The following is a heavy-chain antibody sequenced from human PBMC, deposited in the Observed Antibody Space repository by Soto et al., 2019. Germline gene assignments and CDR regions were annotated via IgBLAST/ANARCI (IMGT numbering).Heavy chain of an antibody. V-gene: IGHV4-4*02. J-gene: IGHJ6*02. CDR1: GGSISSSNW. Sequence: QLQLQESGPGLVKPSGTLSLTCAVSGGSISSSNWWSWVRQPPGKGLEWIGEIYHSGSTNYNPSLKSRVTISVDKSMNQCSPKLSSVTAADTAVYYGARDQPVVVAANYYYGMDVWGQGTTVTVSS. CDR3: ARDQPVVVAANYYYGMDV. D-gene: IGHD2-15*01. CDR2: IYHSGST.